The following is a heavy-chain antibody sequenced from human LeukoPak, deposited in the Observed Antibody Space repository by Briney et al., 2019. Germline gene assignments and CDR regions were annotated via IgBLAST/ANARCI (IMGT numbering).Heavy chain of an antibody. CDR1: GGSISSSSYY. Sequence: SETLSLTCTVSGGSISSSSYYWGWIRQPPGKGLEWIGRIYYSGSTYYKPSLKSRATISVDTSKNQFSLKLSSVTAADTAVYYCARDFWSGYGGYYIDYWGQGTLVTVSS. J-gene: IGHJ4*02. CDR2: IYYSGST. V-gene: IGHV4-39*07. CDR3: ARDFWSGYGGYYIDY. D-gene: IGHD3-3*01.